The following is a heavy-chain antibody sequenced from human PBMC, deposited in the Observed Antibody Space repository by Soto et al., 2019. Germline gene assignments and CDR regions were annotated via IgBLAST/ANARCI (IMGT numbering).Heavy chain of an antibody. D-gene: IGHD6-19*01. CDR3: ARRASGWYGYYDY. CDR2: ISGGGGST. V-gene: IGHV3-23*01. Sequence: GGSLRLSCAASGFTFTSYAMSWVRQAPGKGLEWVSGISGGGGSTYYAASVKGRFTISRDNAKNSLYLQMNSLRAEDTAVYYCARRASGWYGYYDYWGQGTLVTVSS. J-gene: IGHJ4*02. CDR1: GFTFTSYA.